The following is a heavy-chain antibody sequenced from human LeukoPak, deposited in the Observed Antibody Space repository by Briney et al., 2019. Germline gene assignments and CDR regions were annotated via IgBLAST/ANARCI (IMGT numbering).Heavy chain of an antibody. Sequence: PGGSLRLSCAASGFTFGSYAMSWVRQAPGKGLEWVSAISGSGGSTYYADSVKGRFTISRDNSKNTLYLQMNSLRAEDTAVYYCAKNVVVVPAAIRGFDYWGQGTLVTVSS. J-gene: IGHJ4*02. D-gene: IGHD2-2*02. CDR3: AKNVVVVPAAIRGFDY. CDR2: ISGSGGST. CDR1: GFTFGSYA. V-gene: IGHV3-23*01.